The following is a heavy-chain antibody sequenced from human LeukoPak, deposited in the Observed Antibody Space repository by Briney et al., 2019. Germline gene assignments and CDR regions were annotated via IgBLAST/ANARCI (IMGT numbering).Heavy chain of an antibody. D-gene: IGHD6-13*01. CDR1: GFTFSSYA. Sequence: PGGSLRLSCAASGFTFSSYAMTWVRQAPGKGLEWVSTIRATAGTTYYEDSVKGRFTISRDNSKNTQWLQMNSLRAEDTAVYYCAKGSSPFDYWGQGTLVTVSS. V-gene: IGHV3-23*01. CDR3: AKGSSPFDY. CDR2: IRATAGTT. J-gene: IGHJ4*02.